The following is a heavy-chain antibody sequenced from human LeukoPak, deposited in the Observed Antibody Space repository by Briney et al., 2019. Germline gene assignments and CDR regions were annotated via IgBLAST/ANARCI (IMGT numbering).Heavy chain of an antibody. CDR2: ISWSSGSI. CDR1: GFTFDDYA. CDR3: AKDIIGGEAQYYYGMDV. D-gene: IGHD3-10*01. V-gene: IGHV3-9*01. J-gene: IGHJ6*02. Sequence: GGSLRLSCAASGFTFDDYAMHWVRQAPGKGLEGVSGISWSSGSIGYADSGKGRFTISRANAKNSLYLQMNSLRAEDTALYYCAKDIIGGEAQYYYGMDVWGQGTTVTVSS.